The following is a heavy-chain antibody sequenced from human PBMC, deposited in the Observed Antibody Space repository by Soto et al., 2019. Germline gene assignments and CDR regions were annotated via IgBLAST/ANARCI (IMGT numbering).Heavy chain of an antibody. J-gene: IGHJ5*02. V-gene: IGHV3-53*01. CDR1: GFTVSSNY. CDR3: ARDKRRGGFDP. Sequence: EVQLVESGGGLTQPGGSLRLSCAASGFTVSSNYMSWVRQAPGKGLEWGSVIYSGGSTYYADFVKGRFTISRDNSKNTLYLQMNSLRAEDTAVYYCARDKRRGGFDPWGQGTLVTVSS. CDR2: IYSGGST. D-gene: IGHD3-10*01.